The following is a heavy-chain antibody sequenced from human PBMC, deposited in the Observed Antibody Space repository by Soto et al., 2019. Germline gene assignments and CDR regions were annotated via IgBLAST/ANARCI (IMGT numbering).Heavy chain of an antibody. Sequence: EVQLLESGGGLVQPGGSLRLSCAASGFTFSSYAKSWVRQAPGKGLEWVSAISGTGGTTYYADSVKGRFTISRDNSRNTLHLQMNSLRAEDTAIYYCAKFFVETGGSSGWPWSFHFWGQGTLVTVSS. V-gene: IGHV3-23*01. CDR3: AKFFVETGGSSGWPWSFHF. CDR2: ISGTGGTT. J-gene: IGHJ4*02. D-gene: IGHD6-25*01. CDR1: GFTFSSYA.